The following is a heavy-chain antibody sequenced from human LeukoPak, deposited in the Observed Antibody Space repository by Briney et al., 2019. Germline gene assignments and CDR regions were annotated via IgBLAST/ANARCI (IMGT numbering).Heavy chain of an antibody. Sequence: ASVKVSCKASGYTFTSYGISWVRQAPGQGLEWMGWISAYNGNTNYAQKLQGRVTMTTDTSTSTAYMELRSLRSDDTAVYYCASTCSSSWNDAFDIWGQGTMVTVSS. V-gene: IGHV1-18*01. D-gene: IGHD6-13*01. CDR2: ISAYNGNT. CDR1: GYTFTSYG. J-gene: IGHJ3*02. CDR3: ASTCSSSWNDAFDI.